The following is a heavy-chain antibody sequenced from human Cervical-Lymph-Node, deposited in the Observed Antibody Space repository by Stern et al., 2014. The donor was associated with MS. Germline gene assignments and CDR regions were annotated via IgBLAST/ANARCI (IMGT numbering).Heavy chain of an antibody. Sequence: QLQESGPGLVKPSETLSLTCAVSGGSISSNNYYWDWIRQPPGKGLEWIGTLYYSGSSYYNPSLKGRVTISAPTTTNTISLTLNSVSAADTAVYFCARRYIYGYNWFHPWGQGTLVTVSS. CDR2: LYYSGSS. D-gene: IGHD5-18*01. CDR3: ARRYIYGYNWFHP. CDR1: GGSISSNNYY. V-gene: IGHV4-39*02. J-gene: IGHJ5*02.